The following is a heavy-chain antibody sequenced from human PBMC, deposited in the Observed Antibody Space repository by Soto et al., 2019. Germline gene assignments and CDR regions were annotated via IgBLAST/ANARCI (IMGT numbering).Heavy chain of an antibody. J-gene: IGHJ3*02. Sequence: SETLSLTCAVYGGSFSGYYWTWIRQPPGKGLEWIGEINHSGSTNYNPSLKSRVTISVDTSKNQFSLKLSSVTAADTAVYYCARGGIVVVVAALDIWGQGTMVTVSS. CDR2: INHSGST. D-gene: IGHD2-15*01. CDR3: ARGGIVVVVAALDI. V-gene: IGHV4-34*01. CDR1: GGSFSGYY.